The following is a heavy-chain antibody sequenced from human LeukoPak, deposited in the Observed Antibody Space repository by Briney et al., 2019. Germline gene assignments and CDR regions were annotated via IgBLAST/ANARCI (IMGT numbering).Heavy chain of an antibody. Sequence: SETLSLTCTVSGGSISSYYWSWIRQPPGKGLEWIGYIYYSGSTNYNPSLKSRVTISVDTSKNQFSLKLSSVTAADTAVYYYAWGTRDAFDIWGQGTMVTVSS. CDR1: GGSISSYY. CDR3: AWGTRDAFDI. V-gene: IGHV4-59*01. J-gene: IGHJ3*02. CDR2: IYYSGST. D-gene: IGHD1-1*01.